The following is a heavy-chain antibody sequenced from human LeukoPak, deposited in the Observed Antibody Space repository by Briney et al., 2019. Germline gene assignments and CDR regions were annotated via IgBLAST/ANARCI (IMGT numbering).Heavy chain of an antibody. J-gene: IGHJ3*02. Sequence: ASVKVSCTASGYTFTGYYMHWVRQAPGQGLEWMGWINPNSGGTNYAQKFQGRVTMTRDTSISTAYMELSSLRSEDTAVYYCATELQGLWAFDIWGLGTMVTVSS. V-gene: IGHV1-2*02. CDR1: GYTFTGYY. D-gene: IGHD1-26*01. CDR2: INPNSGGT. CDR3: ATELQGLWAFDI.